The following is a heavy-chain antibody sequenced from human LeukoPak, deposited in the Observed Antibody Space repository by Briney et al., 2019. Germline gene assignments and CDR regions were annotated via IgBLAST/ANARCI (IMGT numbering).Heavy chain of an antibody. V-gene: IGHV4-34*01. CDR3: ARGCDDSSGYYQYYFDY. J-gene: IGHJ4*02. D-gene: IGHD3-22*01. CDR1: GGSFSGYY. Sequence: SSETLSLTCAVYGGSFSGYYWRWIRQPPGVGLAWIGEINHSGSTHYNPSLKSRVTISVDTSKNQFSLKLSSVTAADTAVYYCARGCDDSSGYYQYYFDYWGQGTLVTVSS. CDR2: INHSGST.